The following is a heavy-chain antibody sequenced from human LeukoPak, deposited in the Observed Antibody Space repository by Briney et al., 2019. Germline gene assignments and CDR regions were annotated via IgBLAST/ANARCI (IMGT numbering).Heavy chain of an antibody. CDR1: GFTFSSCG. CDR2: IGPTGTDR. J-gene: IGHJ4*02. CDR3: ATETIGRHYDY. V-gene: IGHV3-21*01. Sequence: GGSLRLSCAASGFTFSSCGFNWVRQAPGKGLEWVSSIGPTGTDRYYADSVRGRFTISRDNAKNSMYLQMDSLRDGDTAVYYCATETIGRHYDYWGQGTLLTVSS. D-gene: IGHD1-14*01.